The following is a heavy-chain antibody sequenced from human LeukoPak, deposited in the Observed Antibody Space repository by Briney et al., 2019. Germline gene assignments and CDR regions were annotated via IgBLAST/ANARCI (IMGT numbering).Heavy chain of an antibody. CDR3: ARVATMVRGSNGMDV. D-gene: IGHD3-10*01. CDR1: GGSISNYY. J-gene: IGHJ6*04. Sequence: SETLSLTRTVSGGSISNYYWTWIRQPPGKGLEWIGYIYYSGSTNYNPSLRSRATISVDTSKKQLSLNLSSVTAADTALYYCARVATMVRGSNGMDVWGKGTTVTVSS. CDR2: IYYSGST. V-gene: IGHV4-59*01.